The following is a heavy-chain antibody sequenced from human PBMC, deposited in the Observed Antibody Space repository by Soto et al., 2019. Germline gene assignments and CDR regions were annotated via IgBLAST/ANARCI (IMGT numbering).Heavy chain of an antibody. D-gene: IGHD3-10*01. Sequence: QITLEESGPAVVKPTQTLTLTCTFSGFSLSNSGESVGWILQPPGKALEWLGLIYWNGIERYNPSLKRGLPHTENPSKHHVPLTATNMAPVDTPTYFGAPGDPLCLHYWGQGTLVPRSP. CDR1: GFSLSNSGES. V-gene: IGHV2-5*01. CDR3: APGDPLCLHY. CDR2: IYWNGIE. J-gene: IGHJ4*02.